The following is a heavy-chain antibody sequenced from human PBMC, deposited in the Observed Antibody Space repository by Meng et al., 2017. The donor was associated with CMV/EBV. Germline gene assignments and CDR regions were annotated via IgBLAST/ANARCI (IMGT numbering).Heavy chain of an antibody. Sequence: VEEWAEGKQPGCSINAACKASGGTFSSYAISWVRQAPGQGLEWMRGIIPIFGTANYAQKFQGRVTITADESTSTAYMELSSLRSEDTAVYYCAREGALAYFDYWGQGTLVTVSS. J-gene: IGHJ4*02. V-gene: IGHV1-69*01. CDR1: GGTFSSYA. D-gene: IGHD5-12*01. CDR2: IIPIFGTA. CDR3: AREGALAYFDY.